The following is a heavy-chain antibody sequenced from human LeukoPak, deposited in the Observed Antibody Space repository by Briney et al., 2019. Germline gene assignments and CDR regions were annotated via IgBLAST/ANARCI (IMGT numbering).Heavy chain of an antibody. Sequence: SETLSLTCTVSGGSISSYYWSWIRQPPGKGLEWIGYIYYSGSTNYNPSLKSRVTISVDTSKNQFSLKLSSVTAADTAVYYCARGPQSSGWYRVDYWGQGTLVTVSS. CDR3: ARGPQSSGWYRVDY. D-gene: IGHD6-19*01. CDR2: IYYSGST. V-gene: IGHV4-59*12. J-gene: IGHJ4*02. CDR1: GGSISSYY.